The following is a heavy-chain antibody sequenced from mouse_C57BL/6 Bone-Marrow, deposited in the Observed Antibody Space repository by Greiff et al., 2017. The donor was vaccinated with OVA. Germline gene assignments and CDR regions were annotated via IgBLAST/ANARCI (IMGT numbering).Heavy chain of an antibody. CDR3: VSGTRTFYWYFDV. V-gene: IGHV1-39*01. D-gene: IGHD1-1*01. CDR1: GYSFPDYN. CDR2: INPNYGTT. J-gene: IGHJ1*03. Sequence: EVQVVESGPELVKPGASVKISCKASGYSFPDYNMNWVKQSNGKSLEWIGVINPNYGTTSYNQKFKGKATLTVAQSSSTAYMQLNSLPSEDSAVYYCVSGTRTFYWYFDVWGTGTTVTVSS.